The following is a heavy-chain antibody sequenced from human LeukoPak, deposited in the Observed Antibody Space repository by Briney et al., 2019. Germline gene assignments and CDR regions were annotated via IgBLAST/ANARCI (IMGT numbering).Heavy chain of an antibody. V-gene: IGHV3-15*01. CDR1: GFTFSNAW. J-gene: IGHJ1*01. CDR2: IKSKTDGGTT. Sequence: PGGSLRLSCAASGFTFSNAWMSWVHQAPGKGLEWVGRIKSKTDGGTTDYAAPVKGRFTISRDDSKNTLYLQMNSLKTEDTAVYYCTARYCRSTSCYGEYFQRWGQGTLVTVSS. D-gene: IGHD2-2*01. CDR3: TARYCRSTSCYGEYFQR.